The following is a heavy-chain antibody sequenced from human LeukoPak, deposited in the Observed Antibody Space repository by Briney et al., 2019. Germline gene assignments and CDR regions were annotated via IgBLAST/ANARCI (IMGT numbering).Heavy chain of an antibody. J-gene: IGHJ4*02. Sequence: GRSLRLSCAASGFTFSSYAMHWVRQAPGKGLEWVAVISYDGSNKYYADSVKGRFTISRDNSKNTLYLQMNSLRAEDTAVYYCVRLTPDYGDYSPFDYWGQGTLVTVSS. CDR1: GFTFSSYA. CDR3: VRLTPDYGDYSPFDY. D-gene: IGHD4-17*01. V-gene: IGHV3-30-3*01. CDR2: ISYDGSNK.